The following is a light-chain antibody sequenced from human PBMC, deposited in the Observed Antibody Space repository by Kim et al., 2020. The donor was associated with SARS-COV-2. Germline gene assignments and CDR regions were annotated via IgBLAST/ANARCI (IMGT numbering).Light chain of an antibody. CDR1: NIGTKS. CDR2: DDS. CDR3: LVRDTASDPL. J-gene: IGLJ3*02. V-gene: IGLV3-21*04. Sequence: SYELTQPPSVSVTPGETARITCEEDNIGTKSVYWYQQKTGQAPLLIMSDDSDRRAGIPERFPGSNSENKATLTITGVEAGDEADYLCLVRDTASDPLFGG.